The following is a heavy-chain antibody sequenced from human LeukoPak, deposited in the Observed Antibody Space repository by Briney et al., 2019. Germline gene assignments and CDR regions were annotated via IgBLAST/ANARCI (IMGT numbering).Heavy chain of an antibody. CDR3: ARGGLEYQLLSYFDY. D-gene: IGHD2-2*01. V-gene: IGHV4-59*01. Sequence: PSETLSLTCTVSAGSISSYYWSRIRQPPGKGLEWIGYIYYSGSTNFNPSLKSRVTISVDTSKNQFSLKLSSVTAADTAVYYCARGGLEYQLLSYFDYWGQGTLVTVSS. J-gene: IGHJ4*02. CDR2: IYYSGST. CDR1: AGSISSYY.